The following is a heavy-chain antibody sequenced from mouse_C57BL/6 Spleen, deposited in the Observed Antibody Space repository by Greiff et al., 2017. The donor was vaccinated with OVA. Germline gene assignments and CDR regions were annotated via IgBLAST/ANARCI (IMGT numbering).Heavy chain of an antibody. D-gene: IGHD2-4*01. CDR2: IYPGNSDT. J-gene: IGHJ1*03. V-gene: IGHV1-5*01. CDR1: GYTFTSYW. Sequence: VQLQQSGTVLARPGASVKMSCKTSGYTFTSYWMHWVKQRPGQGLEWIGAIYPGNSDTSYNQKFKGKAKLTAVTSASTAYMELSSLTNEDSAVYYCTRGVYYDYHWYFDAWGTGTTVTVSS. CDR3: TRGVYYDYHWYFDA.